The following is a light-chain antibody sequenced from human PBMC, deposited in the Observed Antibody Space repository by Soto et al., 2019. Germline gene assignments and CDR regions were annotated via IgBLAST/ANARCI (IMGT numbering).Light chain of an antibody. CDR1: QDASRY. V-gene: IGKV1-9*01. J-gene: IGKJ3*01. CDR3: QQHQRTPFT. Sequence: QLTQPPSSLSASVGDRVTITSLASQDASRYLAWYQQKAGKAPKLLIYGASTLQSGVPSRLSGFGSGTEFTLTISSLQPEDCATYHCQQHQRTPFTFGPGTTVDV. CDR2: GAS.